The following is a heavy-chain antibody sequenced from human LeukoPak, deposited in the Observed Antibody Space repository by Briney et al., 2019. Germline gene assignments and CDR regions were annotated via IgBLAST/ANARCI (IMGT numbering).Heavy chain of an antibody. CDR2: IYTSGST. V-gene: IGHV4-4*07. Sequence: SETLSLTCTVSGGSISSYYWSWIRQPAGKGLEWIGRIYTSGSTNYNPSLKSRVTISVYTSKNQFSLKLSSVTAADTAVYYCARVTLAHYYYMDVWGKGTTVTVSS. CDR3: ARVTLAHYYYMDV. J-gene: IGHJ6*03. CDR1: GGSISSYY.